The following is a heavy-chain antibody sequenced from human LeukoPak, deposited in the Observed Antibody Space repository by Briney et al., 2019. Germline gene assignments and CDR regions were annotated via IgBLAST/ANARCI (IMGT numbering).Heavy chain of an antibody. CDR2: ISGSGGST. V-gene: IGHV3-23*01. CDR3: AKGLKYYYDSSPSPGMY. CDR1: GFTFSSYA. D-gene: IGHD3-22*01. J-gene: IGHJ4*02. Sequence: GGPLRLSCAASGFTFSSYAMSWVRQAPGKGLEWVSAISGSGGSTYYADSVKGRFTISRDNSKNTLYLQMISLRAEDTAVYYCAKGLKYYYDSSPSPGMYWGQGTLVTVSS.